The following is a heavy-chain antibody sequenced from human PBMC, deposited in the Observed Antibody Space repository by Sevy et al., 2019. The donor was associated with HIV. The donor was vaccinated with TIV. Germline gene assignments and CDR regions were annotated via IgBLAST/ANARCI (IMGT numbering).Heavy chain of an antibody. Sequence: GGSLRLSCAASGFTFDDYAMHWVRQAPGKGLEWVSGISWNSGSIGYADSVKGRFTISCDNAKNSPYLQMNSLRAEDTALYYGANDTSGIAVAGTNPLNYFDYWGQGTLVTVSS. CDR2: ISWNSGSI. J-gene: IGHJ4*02. V-gene: IGHV3-9*01. CDR1: GFTFDDYA. CDR3: ANDTSGIAVAGTNPLNYFDY. D-gene: IGHD6-19*01.